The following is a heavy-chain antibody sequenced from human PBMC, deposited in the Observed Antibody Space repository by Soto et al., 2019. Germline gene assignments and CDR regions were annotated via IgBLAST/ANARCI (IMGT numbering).Heavy chain of an antibody. J-gene: IGHJ6*02. Sequence: ASVKVYCKASGYTFTSYGISWVRQAPGQGLEWMGWISAYNGNTNYAQKLQGRVTMTTDTSTSTAYMELRSLRSDDTAVYYCARDVPLPDFWSGYPLGYYYYGMDVWGQGTTVTVSS. V-gene: IGHV1-18*04. CDR2: ISAYNGNT. CDR1: GYTFTSYG. D-gene: IGHD3-3*01. CDR3: ARDVPLPDFWSGYPLGYYYYGMDV.